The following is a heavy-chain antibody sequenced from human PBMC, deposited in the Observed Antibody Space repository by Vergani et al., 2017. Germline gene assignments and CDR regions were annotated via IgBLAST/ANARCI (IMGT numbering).Heavy chain of an antibody. Sequence: QVQLQESGPGLVKPSETLSLTCTVSGGSISSYYWSWIRQPPGKGLEWIGYIYYSGSTNYNPSLKSRVTISVDTSKNQFSLKLSSVTAADTAVYYCARDSRLVSSGLTDVWGKGTTVTVSS. V-gene: IGHV4-59*01. CDR3: ARDSRLVSSGLTDV. J-gene: IGHJ6*04. CDR1: GGSISSYY. CDR2: IYYSGST. D-gene: IGHD6-19*01.